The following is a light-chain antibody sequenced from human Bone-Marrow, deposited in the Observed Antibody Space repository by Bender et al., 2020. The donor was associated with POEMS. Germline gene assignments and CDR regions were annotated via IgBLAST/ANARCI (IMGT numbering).Light chain of an antibody. J-gene: IGLJ1*01. CDR3: LSYAGIFHFV. V-gene: IGLV2-14*03. Sequence: QSALTQIASVSGSPGQSITISCTGTSSDVGGYNYVSWYQQHPGKAPKLMIHDVSNRPSGVSNRFYGSASGNTASLTISGLQPEDEADYYCLSYAGIFHFVFGTGTKVTVL. CDR1: SSDVGGYNY. CDR2: DVS.